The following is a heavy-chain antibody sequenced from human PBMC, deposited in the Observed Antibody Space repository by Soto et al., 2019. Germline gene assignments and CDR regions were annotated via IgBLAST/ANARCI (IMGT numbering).Heavy chain of an antibody. D-gene: IGHD3-22*01. Sequence: SVKVSCKASGGTFSSYAISWVRQAPGQGLEWMGGIIPIFGTANYAQKFQGRVTITADESTSTAYMELSSLRSEDTAVYYCARDRGYYDSSGYYNFDYWGQGTLVTVSS. J-gene: IGHJ4*02. CDR3: ARDRGYYDSSGYYNFDY. V-gene: IGHV1-69*13. CDR1: GGTFSSYA. CDR2: IIPIFGTA.